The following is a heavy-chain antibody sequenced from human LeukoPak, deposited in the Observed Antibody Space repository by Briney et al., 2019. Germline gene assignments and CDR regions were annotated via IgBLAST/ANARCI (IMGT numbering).Heavy chain of an antibody. Sequence: PGGSLRLSCAASGLTFHDYAMHWVRQAPGKGLEWVSLSADGGSTFYADSVRGRFSISRDNSKNSLYLQMNSLRTEDTAMYYCAKESGKFDYWGQGTLVAVSS. J-gene: IGHJ4*02. CDR3: AKESGKFDY. CDR2: SADGGST. V-gene: IGHV3-43*02. CDR1: GLTFHDYA.